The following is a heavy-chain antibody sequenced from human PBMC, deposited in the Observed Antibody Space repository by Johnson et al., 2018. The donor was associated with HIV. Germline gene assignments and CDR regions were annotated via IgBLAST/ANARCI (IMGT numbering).Heavy chain of an antibody. CDR1: GYSVTGYN. D-gene: IGHD5-24*01. Sequence: VQLVESGGGLVQPGGSLRLSCAVSGYSVTGYNMNWVRQAPVKGLEWVSVIYTGSDSTSYTDSVKGRFTISRDNSKNTLYLQMGSLRAEDMAVYYCARDQYDRGDGAFDIWGQGTMVTVSS. J-gene: IGHJ3*02. CDR3: ARDQYDRGDGAFDI. CDR2: IYTGSDST. V-gene: IGHV3-66*01.